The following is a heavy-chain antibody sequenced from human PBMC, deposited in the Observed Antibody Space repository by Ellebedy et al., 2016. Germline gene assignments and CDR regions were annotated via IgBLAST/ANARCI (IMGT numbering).Heavy chain of an antibody. Sequence: SLKISCAASGFTFDDSAMHWVRQAAGKGLEWVPGISWNSGSIGYADSVKGRFTISRDNAKNSLYLQMNSLRAEDTAVYYCARAALGQWLAYYFDYWGQGTLVTVSS. CDR2: ISWNSGSI. D-gene: IGHD6-19*01. V-gene: IGHV3-9*01. CDR1: GFTFDDSA. J-gene: IGHJ4*02. CDR3: ARAALGQWLAYYFDY.